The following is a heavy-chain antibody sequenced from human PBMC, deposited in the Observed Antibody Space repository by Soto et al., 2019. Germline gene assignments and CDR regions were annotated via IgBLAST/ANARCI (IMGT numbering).Heavy chain of an antibody. Sequence: PSETLSLTCTVSGGSVISGNYYFICIRQPPGRGLEYIGDIYYSGSTKYNPSLKSRVTMSVDTSKNQFSLKLNSVTAADTAVYYCARVAAMSTSTSLIDYWGQGTLVTVSS. CDR1: GGSVISGNYY. CDR2: IYYSGST. J-gene: IGHJ4*02. D-gene: IGHD5-18*01. CDR3: ARVAAMSTSTSLIDY. V-gene: IGHV4-61*01.